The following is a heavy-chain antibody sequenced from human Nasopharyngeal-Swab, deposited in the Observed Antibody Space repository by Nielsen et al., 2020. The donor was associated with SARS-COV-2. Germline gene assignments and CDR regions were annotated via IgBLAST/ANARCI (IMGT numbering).Heavy chain of an antibody. CDR3: ARDASQWLAPFDY. CDR1: GFTVSSNY. Sequence: GESLKISCAASGFTVSSNYMSWVRQAPGKGLEWVSVIYSGGSTYYADSVKGRFTISRDNSKNTLYLQMNSLRAEDTAVYYCARDASQWLAPFDYWGQGTLVTVSS. V-gene: IGHV3-53*01. D-gene: IGHD6-19*01. J-gene: IGHJ4*02. CDR2: IYSGGST.